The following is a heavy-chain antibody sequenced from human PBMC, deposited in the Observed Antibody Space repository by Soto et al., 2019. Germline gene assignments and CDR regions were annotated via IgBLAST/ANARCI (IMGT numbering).Heavy chain of an antibody. J-gene: IGHJ6*02. CDR3: AKDEVGAVYYYYYGMDV. CDR2: IIPIFGTA. D-gene: IGHD1-26*01. V-gene: IGHV1-69*13. CDR1: GCTFSSYA. Sequence: GASVKVSCEASGCTFSSYAISWVRQAPGQGLEWMGGIIPIFGTANYAQKFQGRVTITADESTSTAYMELSSLRSEDTAVYYCAKDEVGAVYYYYYGMDVWGQGTTVTVSS.